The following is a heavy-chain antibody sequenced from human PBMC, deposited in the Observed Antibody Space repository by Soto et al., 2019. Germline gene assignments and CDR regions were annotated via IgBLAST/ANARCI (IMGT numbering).Heavy chain of an antibody. D-gene: IGHD2-2*01. CDR1: GGSFSGYY. CDR3: ARYCSSSSCYGVFDY. V-gene: IGHV4-34*01. CDR2: IHHSGST. Sequence: SETLSLTCAVYGGSFSGYYWSWIRRPPGKGLEWIGEIHHSGSTNYNPSLKSRVTISEDTSKNQFSLMLRSVTDADTAVYYCARYCSSSSCYGVFDYWGQGTLVTVSS. J-gene: IGHJ4*02.